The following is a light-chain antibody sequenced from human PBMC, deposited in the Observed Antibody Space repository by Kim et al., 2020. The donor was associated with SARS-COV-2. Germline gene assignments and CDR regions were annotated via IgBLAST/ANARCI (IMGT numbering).Light chain of an antibody. Sequence: ALGQTVRITCQGDSLRNYYASWYQQKPRQAPVVVIYGRNYRPSGIPDRFSGSNSGNTASLTITGAQAEDEANYYCNSRDSSGNHLVFGGGTQLTVL. CDR2: GRN. CDR1: SLRNYY. J-gene: IGLJ3*02. V-gene: IGLV3-19*01. CDR3: NSRDSSGNHLV.